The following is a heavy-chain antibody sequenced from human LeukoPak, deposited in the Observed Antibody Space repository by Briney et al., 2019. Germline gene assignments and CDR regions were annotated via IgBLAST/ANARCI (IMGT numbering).Heavy chain of an antibody. Sequence: GGSLRLSCAASGFTFDDFGMHWVRQTPEKGLEWLSVISWNGGSSYYADSVKGRFTISRDNSRNSLYLQMNSLRAEDTALYYCAKDEGSRGFDAFDIWGQGTMVTVSS. CDR1: GFTFDDFG. J-gene: IGHJ3*02. CDR2: ISWNGGSS. CDR3: AKDEGSRGFDAFDI. V-gene: IGHV3-43D*03. D-gene: IGHD2-2*01.